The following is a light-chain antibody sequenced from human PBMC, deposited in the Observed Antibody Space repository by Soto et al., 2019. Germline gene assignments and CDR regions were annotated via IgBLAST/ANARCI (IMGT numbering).Light chain of an antibody. J-gene: IGKJ2*01. Sequence: EIVLTQSPGTLSLSPGARATLSCRASQSVSSNYLAWYQQKPGQAPMLLIYGASSRATGIPDRFSGSGSGTDFTLTISRLEPEDFAVYYCLRYATSPMYTFGQGTKLEIK. CDR2: GAS. V-gene: IGKV3-20*01. CDR1: QSVSSNY. CDR3: LRYATSPMYT.